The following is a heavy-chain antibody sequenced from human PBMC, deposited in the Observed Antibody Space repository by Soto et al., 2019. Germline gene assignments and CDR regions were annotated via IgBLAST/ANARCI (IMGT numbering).Heavy chain of an antibody. CDR3: AHRPRGWYLFYS. Sequence: QITLKESGPTLVRPPQPLTLTFTFSGFSLSTSGLGVGWIRQPPGKAMECLALIYWNDDKRYSPCLKARLTSTQDTAKNQVVLTMTNMDPVDTATYCCAHRPRGWYLFYSCGQGTLVTVSS. D-gene: IGHD6-19*01. J-gene: IGHJ4*02. V-gene: IGHV2-5*01. CDR2: IYWNDDK. CDR1: GFSLSTSGLG.